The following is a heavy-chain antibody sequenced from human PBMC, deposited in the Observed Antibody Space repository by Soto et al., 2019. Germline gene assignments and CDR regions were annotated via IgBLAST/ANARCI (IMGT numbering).Heavy chain of an antibody. CDR3: TLRNDWIIIDY. D-gene: IGHD2-2*03. J-gene: IGHJ4*02. Sequence: GGSLRLSCAVSGFTFTNSWMSWVRQAPGKGLEWVGRIKTKTDGGTTDYAAPVKGRFIISRDDSKNTLYLQMNSLKTDDTAVYYCTLRNDWIIIDYWGQGTLVTVSS. V-gene: IGHV3-15*01. CDR2: IKTKTDGGTT. CDR1: GFTFTNSW.